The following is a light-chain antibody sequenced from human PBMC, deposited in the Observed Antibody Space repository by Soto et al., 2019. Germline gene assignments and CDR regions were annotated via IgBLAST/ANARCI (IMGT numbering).Light chain of an antibody. CDR1: QTISTY. V-gene: IGKV1-39*01. J-gene: IGKJ2*01. CDR3: QLSSGIPYT. CDR2: AAS. Sequence: DIQMTQSPSSLSASVGDRVTITCRASQTISTYLNWYQQNPGKAPKLLIYAASSLQSGVPSRFSCSGSGTDFTLTISSLQPEDFATYYCQLSSGIPYTFGQGTKLEIK.